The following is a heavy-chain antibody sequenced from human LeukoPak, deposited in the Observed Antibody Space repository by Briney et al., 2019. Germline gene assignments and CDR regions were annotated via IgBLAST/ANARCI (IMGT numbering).Heavy chain of an antibody. Sequence: ASVKVSCKASGGTFSSYTISWVRQAPGQGLGWMGRIIPILGIANYAQKFQGGVTITADKSTSTAYMELSSLRSEDTAVYYCARDPAGGTDAFDIWGQGTMVTVSS. J-gene: IGHJ3*02. CDR2: IIPILGIA. CDR3: ARDPAGGTDAFDI. D-gene: IGHD2-15*01. CDR1: GGTFSSYT. V-gene: IGHV1-69*04.